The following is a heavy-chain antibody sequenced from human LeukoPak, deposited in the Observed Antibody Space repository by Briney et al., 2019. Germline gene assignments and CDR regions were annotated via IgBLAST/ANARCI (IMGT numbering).Heavy chain of an antibody. CDR1: GFTVSSNY. V-gene: IGHV3-53*01. CDR2: IYSGSDT. CDR3: ARGGTEGPYYWNDQHYYYYMEV. Sequence: RGSLRLSCAASGFTVSSNYMSWVRQAPGKGLEWVSVIYSGSDTYYADSVKGRFTISRDSSKNTVFLQMKSLRAEDTAVYYCARGGTEGPYYWNDQHYYYYMEVWGKGTTVTVSS. J-gene: IGHJ6*03. D-gene: IGHD1-20*01.